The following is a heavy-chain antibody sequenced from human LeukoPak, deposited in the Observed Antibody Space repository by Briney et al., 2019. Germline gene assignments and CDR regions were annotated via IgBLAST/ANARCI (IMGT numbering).Heavy chain of an antibody. D-gene: IGHD3-10*01. CDR1: GGSISSGGYS. CDR3: ARVVAATHAFDI. J-gene: IGHJ3*02. V-gene: IGHV4-30-2*01. Sequence: PSQTLSLTCAVSGGSISSGGYSWSRIRQPPGKGLEWIGYIYHSGSTYYNPSLKSRVTISVDRSKNQFSLKLSSVTAADTAVYYCARVVAATHAFDIWGQGTMVTVSS. CDR2: IYHSGST.